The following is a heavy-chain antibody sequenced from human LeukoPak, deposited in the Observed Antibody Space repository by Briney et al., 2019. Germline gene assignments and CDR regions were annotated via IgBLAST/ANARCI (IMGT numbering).Heavy chain of an antibody. CDR3: ARGGYHGSGNDFRFDP. Sequence: SETLSLTCTVSGNSISSGDNYWSWIRQPAGKGLEWIGRIYTSGSTNYNPSLRSRVTISVETSKNQFSLKLKSVTAADTAVYYCARGGYHGSGNDFRFDPWGQGTLVTVSS. CDR2: IYTSGST. CDR1: GNSISSGDNY. V-gene: IGHV4-61*02. J-gene: IGHJ5*02. D-gene: IGHD3-10*01.